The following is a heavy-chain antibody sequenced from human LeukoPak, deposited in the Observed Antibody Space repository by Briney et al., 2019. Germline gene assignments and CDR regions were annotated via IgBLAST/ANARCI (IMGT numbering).Heavy chain of an antibody. CDR3: ARGNRGYTGYDYSDY. D-gene: IGHD5-12*01. J-gene: IGHJ4*02. V-gene: IGHV3-21*04. CDR2: ISSSSSYI. CDR1: GFTFSSSW. Sequence: PGGSLRLSCAASGFTFSSSWMNWVRQAPGKGLEWVSSISSSSSYIYYADSVKGRFTISRDNAKNSLYLQMNSLRAEDTALYYCARGNRGYTGYDYSDYWGQGTLVTVSS.